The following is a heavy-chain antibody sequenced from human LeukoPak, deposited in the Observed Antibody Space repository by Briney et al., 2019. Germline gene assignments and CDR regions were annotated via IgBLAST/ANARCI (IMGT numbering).Heavy chain of an antibody. V-gene: IGHV4-4*07. Sequence: SETLSLTCTVSGGSISSDYWSWIRQPAGKGLEWIGRIYTSGSTNYNPSLKSRVTMSVDTSKNQFSLKLSSVTAADTAVYYCARETLMITFGGVKNNWFDPWGQGTLVTVSS. D-gene: IGHD3-16*01. J-gene: IGHJ5*02. CDR1: GGSISSDY. CDR2: IYTSGST. CDR3: ARETLMITFGGVKNNWFDP.